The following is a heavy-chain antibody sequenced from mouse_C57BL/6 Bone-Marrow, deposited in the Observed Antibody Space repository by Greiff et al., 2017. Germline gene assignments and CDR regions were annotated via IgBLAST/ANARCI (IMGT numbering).Heavy chain of an antibody. D-gene: IGHD1-1*01. J-gene: IGHJ1*03. V-gene: IGHV1-69*01. CDR2: IDPSDSST. CDR1: GYTFTSYW. Sequence: VQLQQSGAELVIPGASVKLSCKASGYTFTSYWMHWVKQRPGQGLEWIGEIDPSDSSTNYHPKFKGKSTLPVDKSSRTAYMQLSSLKSEDSAVDDCARECLLLPPEYFDVWGTGTTVTVSS. CDR3: ARECLLLPPEYFDV.